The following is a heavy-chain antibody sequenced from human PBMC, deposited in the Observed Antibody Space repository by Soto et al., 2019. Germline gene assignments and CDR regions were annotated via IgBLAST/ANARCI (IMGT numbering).Heavy chain of an antibody. CDR3: AKGTGTGIDY. CDR2: ITANGGST. Sequence: EVQLLDSGGGLVQPGGSLGLSCTASGFTFTTCSMAWVRQAPGKGLEWVSTITANGGSTYYADSVKGRFTISRDDSMNTVHLQMNNLRVDDTAIYYCAKGTGTGIDYWGQGTLVTVSS. D-gene: IGHD3-10*01. V-gene: IGHV3-23*01. CDR1: GFTFTTCS. J-gene: IGHJ4*02.